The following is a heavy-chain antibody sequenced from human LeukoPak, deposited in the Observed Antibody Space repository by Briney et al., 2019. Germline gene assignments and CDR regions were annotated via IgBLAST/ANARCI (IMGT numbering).Heavy chain of an antibody. CDR3: AREGSSGSYRRYYFDY. CDR2: ITSSSSYI. Sequence: PGGSLRLSCAGSGFTFSSYSMNWVRQAPGKGLEWVSSITSSSSYIYYADSVKGRFTISRDNAKNSLYLQMNSLRAEDTAVYYCAREGSSGSYRRYYFDYWGQGTLVTVSS. V-gene: IGHV3-21*01. D-gene: IGHD1-26*01. CDR1: GFTFSSYS. J-gene: IGHJ4*02.